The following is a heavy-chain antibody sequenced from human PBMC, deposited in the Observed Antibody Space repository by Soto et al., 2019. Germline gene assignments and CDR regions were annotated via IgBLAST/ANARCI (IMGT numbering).Heavy chain of an antibody. V-gene: IGHV1-58*01. CDR1: GFTFTSSA. CDR2: IVVGSGNT. CDR3: ARHFSVDYGDYGASLNY. Sequence: GASVKDCCKASGFTFTSSAVQWVRQARGQRREWIAWIVVGSGNTNYAQKLQDRVTMTTDISTSTAYMELRSLRSDDTAVYYCARHFSVDYGDYGASLNYWGQGTLVTVSS. J-gene: IGHJ4*02. D-gene: IGHD4-17*01.